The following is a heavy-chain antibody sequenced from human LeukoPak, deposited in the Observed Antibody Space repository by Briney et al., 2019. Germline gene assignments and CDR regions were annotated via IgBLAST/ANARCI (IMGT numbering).Heavy chain of an antibody. CDR3: ARDRSYGIHDY. CDR2: ISHSGTT. D-gene: IGHD4-17*01. V-gene: IGHV4-38-2*02. CDR1: GYSITSDYY. Sequence: SETLSLTCTVSGYSITSDYYWGWIRHSPGRGLEWMGSISHSGTTYYSPSLKSRIDISLDTSKNQVSLRLNSVTVADTAVYYCARDRSYGIHDYWGQGTLVTVSS. J-gene: IGHJ4*02.